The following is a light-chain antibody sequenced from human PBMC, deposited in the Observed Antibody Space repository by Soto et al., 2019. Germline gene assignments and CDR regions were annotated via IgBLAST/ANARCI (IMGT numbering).Light chain of an antibody. CDR2: DVS. CDR1: RSDVGGYNY. Sequence: SVLTPPAPLSGAPGQSLPISCPGTRSDVGGYNYVSWYQQHPGKAPKLMIYDVSNRPSGVSNRFSGSKSGNTASLTISGLQAEDEADYYCSSYTSSSTLYVFGTGTRSPS. CDR3: SSYTSSSTLYV. V-gene: IGLV2-14*01. J-gene: IGLJ1*01.